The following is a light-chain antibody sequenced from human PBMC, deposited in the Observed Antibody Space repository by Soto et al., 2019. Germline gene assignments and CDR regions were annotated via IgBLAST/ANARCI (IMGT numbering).Light chain of an antibody. CDR1: NSDVGGYNY. CDR2: EVN. V-gene: IGLV2-8*01. J-gene: IGLJ1*01. Sequence: QSALTQPPSASGSPGQSVSISCTGTNSDVGGYNYVSWFQQYPGKAPKLLIHEVNKRPSGVPDRFSGSKSGNTAALTVSGLEAEDEADYYCSSYGGSNNHVFGTGTKVTVL. CDR3: SSYGGSNNHV.